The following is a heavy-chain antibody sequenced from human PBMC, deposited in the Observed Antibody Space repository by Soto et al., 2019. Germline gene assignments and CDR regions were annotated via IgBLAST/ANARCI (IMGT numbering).Heavy chain of an antibody. J-gene: IGHJ4*02. Sequence: SETLSLTCTVSGGSISNAAYSWSWIRQPPGKGLEWIGYIYPSGMPFYNPSLRSRVTISIDRSNDQFSLNLKSVTAADTAVYYCARERGGYGLFDSWGQGTLVTVPQ. CDR1: GGSISNAAYS. CDR3: ARERGGYGLFDS. D-gene: IGHD5-18*01. CDR2: IYPSGMP. V-gene: IGHV4-30-2*01.